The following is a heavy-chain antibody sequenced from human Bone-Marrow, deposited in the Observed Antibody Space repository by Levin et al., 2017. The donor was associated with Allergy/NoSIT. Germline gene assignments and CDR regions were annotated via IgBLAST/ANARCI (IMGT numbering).Heavy chain of an antibody. CDR3: ARDYCSGGSWSDSY. CDR2: ISGSGSAV. J-gene: IGHJ4*02. Sequence: GGSLRLSCAASGFSFSDYYMTWIRQTPGKGLEWVSYISGSGSAVYYADSVKGRFTISRDNAKKSLYLQMNSLRDEDTALYYCARDYCSGGSWSDSYWGQGTVVTVSS. V-gene: IGHV3-11*01. D-gene: IGHD2-15*01. CDR1: GFSFSDYY.